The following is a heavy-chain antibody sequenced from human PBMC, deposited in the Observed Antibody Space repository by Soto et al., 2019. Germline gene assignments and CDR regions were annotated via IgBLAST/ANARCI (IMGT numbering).Heavy chain of an antibody. Sequence: GAPILSSASSGLTFSRYSMNWVRQAPGKGLEWVSSISSSSSYIYYADSVKGRFTISRDNAKNSLYLQMNSLRAEDTAVYYCARDRGRWFDPWGQGTLVTVSS. CDR1: GLTFSRYS. CDR2: ISSSSSYI. V-gene: IGHV3-21*01. CDR3: ARDRGRWFDP. J-gene: IGHJ5*02.